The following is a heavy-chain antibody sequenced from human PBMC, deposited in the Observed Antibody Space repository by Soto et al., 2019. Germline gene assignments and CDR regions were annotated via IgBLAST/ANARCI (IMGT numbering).Heavy chain of an antibody. Sequence: ASVKVSCKXSGGTFSSYAISWVRQAPGQGLEWMGGIIPIFGTANYAQKFQGRVTITADESTSTAYMELSSLRSEDTAVYYCARVMATIDAFDIWGQGTMVTVSS. CDR1: GGTFSSYA. CDR3: ARVMATIDAFDI. J-gene: IGHJ3*02. CDR2: IIPIFGTA. D-gene: IGHD5-12*01. V-gene: IGHV1-69*13.